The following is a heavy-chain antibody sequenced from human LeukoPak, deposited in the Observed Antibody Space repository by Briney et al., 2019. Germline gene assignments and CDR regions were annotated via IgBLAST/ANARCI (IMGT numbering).Heavy chain of an antibody. J-gene: IGHJ4*02. D-gene: IGHD6-13*01. CDR1: GLTFSSYS. V-gene: IGHV3-48*04. CDR3: ARDKGNIAAAGTGL. CDR2: ISSSSSTI. Sequence: GGSLRLSCAASGLTFSSYSMNWVRQAPGKGLEWVSYISSSSSTIYYADSVKGRFTISRDNAKNSLYLQMNSLRAEDTAVYYCARDKGNIAAAGTGLWGQGTLVTVSS.